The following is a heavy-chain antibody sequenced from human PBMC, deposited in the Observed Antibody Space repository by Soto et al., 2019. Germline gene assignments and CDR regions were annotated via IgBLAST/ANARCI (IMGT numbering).Heavy chain of an antibody. D-gene: IGHD3-22*01. J-gene: IGHJ4*02. CDR1: GFTFSIYA. Sequence: GSLLLACAAPGFTFSIYALHWVRQAPGKGLEWVAVMSPNGNNQYYADSVKGRFTISRDTSKSTLYLQMTSLRPDDTAVYYCATGANFYYDTSRYWGQGTLVTVYS. CDR3: ATGANFYYDTSRY. V-gene: IGHV3-30*14. CDR2: MSPNGNNQ.